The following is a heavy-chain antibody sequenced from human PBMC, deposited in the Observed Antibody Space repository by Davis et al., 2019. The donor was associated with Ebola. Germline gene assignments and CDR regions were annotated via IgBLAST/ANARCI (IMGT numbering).Heavy chain of an antibody. D-gene: IGHD2-21*02. CDR3: ARDRPGGDSSAFDI. J-gene: IGHJ3*02. V-gene: IGHV1-69*13. CDR1: GGTFSSYA. Sequence: AASVKVSCKASGGTFSSYAISWVRQAPGQGLEWMGGIIPIFGTANYAQKFQGRVTITADESTSTAYMELSSLRSEDTAVYYCARDRPGGDSSAFDIWGQGTMVTVSS. CDR2: IIPIFGTA.